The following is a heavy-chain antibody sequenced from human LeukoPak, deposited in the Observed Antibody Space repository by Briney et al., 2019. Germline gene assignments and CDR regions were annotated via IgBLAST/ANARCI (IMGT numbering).Heavy chain of an antibody. CDR1: GFTFSSYA. CDR3: AKNREYSYGYCDY. CDR2: ISGIGGST. J-gene: IGHJ4*02. D-gene: IGHD3-22*01. Sequence: PGGSLRLSCAASGFTFSSYAMSWVRQSPGKGLEWLSTISGIGGSTYYADSVEGRFTISRDNSKNTLFLQMNSLRAEDTAVYYCAKNREYSYGYCDYWGQGTLVTVSS. V-gene: IGHV3-23*01.